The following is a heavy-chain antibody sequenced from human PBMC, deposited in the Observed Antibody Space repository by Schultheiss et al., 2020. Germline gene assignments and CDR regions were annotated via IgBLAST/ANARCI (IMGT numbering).Heavy chain of an antibody. V-gene: IGHV1-18*01. CDR3: ARGRPAAHQNWFDP. J-gene: IGHJ5*02. Sequence: ASVKVSSKASGYTFTSYGISWVRQAPGQGLEWMGWISAYNGNTNYAQKLQGRVTMTRNTSISTAYMELSSLRSEDTAVYYCARGRPAAHQNWFDPWGQGTLVTVSS. D-gene: IGHD2-15*01. CDR2: ISAYNGNT. CDR1: GYTFTSYG.